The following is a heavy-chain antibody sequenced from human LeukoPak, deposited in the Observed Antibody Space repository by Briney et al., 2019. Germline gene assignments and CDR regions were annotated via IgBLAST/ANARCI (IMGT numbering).Heavy chain of an antibody. J-gene: IGHJ3*02. CDR3: ARVLRTDDAFDI. Sequence: GASVKVPCKASGGTFSSYAISWVRQAPGQGLEWMGGIIPIFGTANYAQKFQGRVTITADESTSTAYMELSSLRSEDTAVYYCARVLRTDDAFDIWGQGTMVTVSS. D-gene: IGHD3-3*01. CDR1: GGTFSSYA. V-gene: IGHV1-69*13. CDR2: IIPIFGTA.